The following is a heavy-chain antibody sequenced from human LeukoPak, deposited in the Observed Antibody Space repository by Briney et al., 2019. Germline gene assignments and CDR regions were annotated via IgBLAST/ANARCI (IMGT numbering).Heavy chain of an antibody. CDR1: GGSISSSSYY. D-gene: IGHD3-10*01. Sequence: PSETLSLTCTVSGGSISSSSYYWGWIRQPPGKGLEWIGSIYYSGSTYYDPSLKSRVIISVDTSKNQFSLKLSSVTAADTAVYYCARSYYYGSGSFDYWGQGTPVTVSS. J-gene: IGHJ4*02. CDR2: IYYSGST. V-gene: IGHV4-39*01. CDR3: ARSYYYGSGSFDY.